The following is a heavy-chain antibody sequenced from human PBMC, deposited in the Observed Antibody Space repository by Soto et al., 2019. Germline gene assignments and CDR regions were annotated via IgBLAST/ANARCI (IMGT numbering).Heavy chain of an antibody. CDR3: ARLRAGAARSAY. V-gene: IGHV4-39*01. CDR2: IYYSGST. D-gene: IGHD6-6*01. Sequence: SEALSLTCTVPGGSISSSRYYWGWFRQPPGKGLEWIGSIYYSGSTYYNPSLKSRVTISVDTSKNQFSLKLSSVTAADTAVYYCARLRAGAARSAYWGQGTLVTVSS. J-gene: IGHJ4*02. CDR1: GGSISSSRYY.